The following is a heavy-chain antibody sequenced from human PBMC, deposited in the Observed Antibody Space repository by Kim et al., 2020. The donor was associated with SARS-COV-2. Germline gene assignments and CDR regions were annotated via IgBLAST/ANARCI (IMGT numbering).Heavy chain of an antibody. CDR3: ARSQLVREYYGMDV. V-gene: IGHV3-11*04. D-gene: IGHD6-13*01. Sequence: AVSVKGRFTISRDNAKNSLYLQMNSLRAEDTSVYYCARSQLVREYYGMDVWRQGTTVTVSS. J-gene: IGHJ6*02.